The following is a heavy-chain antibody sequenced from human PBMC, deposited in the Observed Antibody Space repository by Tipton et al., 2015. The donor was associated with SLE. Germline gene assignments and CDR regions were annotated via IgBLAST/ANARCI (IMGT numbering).Heavy chain of an antibody. CDR3: ARENYDSWSGFYRRWFDP. CDR2: IYYSGST. CDR1: GDSISNVGYY. V-gene: IGHV4-31*03. D-gene: IGHD3-3*01. J-gene: IGHJ5*02. Sequence: TLSLTCSVSGDSISNVGYYWSWIRQHPGKGLEWIGNIYYSGSTYYNASRKSRVSISLDTSKNHFSLRVTSVTAADTAVYYCARENYDSWSGFYRRWFDPWGQGTLVTVSS.